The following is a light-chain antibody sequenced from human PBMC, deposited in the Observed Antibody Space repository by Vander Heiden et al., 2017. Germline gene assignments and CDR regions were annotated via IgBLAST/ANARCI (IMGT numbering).Light chain of an antibody. CDR3: QQYGTSPT. Sequence: EIVLTQSPGTLSLSPGERATLSCRASQTVSSRYLAWYQQKPGQAPRLLIYGASSRATGIPDRFSGSGSGTDFTLTVSRLEPEDSAVYCCQQYGTSPTFGGGTKVEIK. V-gene: IGKV3-20*01. J-gene: IGKJ4*01. CDR1: QTVSSRY. CDR2: GAS.